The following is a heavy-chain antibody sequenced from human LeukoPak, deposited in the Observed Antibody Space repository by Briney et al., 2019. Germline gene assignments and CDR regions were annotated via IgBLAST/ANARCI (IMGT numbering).Heavy chain of an antibody. J-gene: IGHJ4*02. Sequence: GVSLRLSCAASGFTFSSYGMHWVRQAPGKGLEWVAFIRYDGSNKYYADSVKGRFTISRDNSKNTLYLQMNSLRAEDTAVYYCAKERDTAMVTIDYWGQGTLVTVSS. V-gene: IGHV3-30*02. CDR3: AKERDTAMVTIDY. CDR2: IRYDGSNK. D-gene: IGHD5-18*01. CDR1: GFTFSSYG.